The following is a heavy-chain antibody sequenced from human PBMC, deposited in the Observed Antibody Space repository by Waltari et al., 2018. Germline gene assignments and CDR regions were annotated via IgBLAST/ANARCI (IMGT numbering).Heavy chain of an antibody. V-gene: IGHV3-9*01. CDR1: GFTFDDYA. J-gene: IGHJ4*02. D-gene: IGHD6-19*01. CDR3: AKDKAAVAGHFDY. CDR2: ISWNSGSI. Sequence: EVQLVESGGGLVQPGRSLRLSCAASGFTFDDYAMHWVRQAPGKGLGWVSGISWNSGSIGYADSVKGRFTISRDNAKNSLYLQMNSLRAEDTALYYCAKDKAAVAGHFDYWGQGTLVTVSS.